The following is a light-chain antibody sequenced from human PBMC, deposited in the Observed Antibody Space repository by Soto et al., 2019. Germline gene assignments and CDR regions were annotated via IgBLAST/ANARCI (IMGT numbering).Light chain of an antibody. CDR2: DVT. CDR1: SSDVGGYDY. CDR3: CSYAGISTRYV. J-gene: IGLJ1*01. Sequence: QSVLTQPRSMSGSPGQSLTISYNGTSSDVGGYDYVSWYQHHPGTVPKLLIYDVTNRPSGVPHRFSGSKSGNTASLTISGLQAEDEADYYCCSYAGISTRYVFGTGTKVTVL. V-gene: IGLV2-11*01.